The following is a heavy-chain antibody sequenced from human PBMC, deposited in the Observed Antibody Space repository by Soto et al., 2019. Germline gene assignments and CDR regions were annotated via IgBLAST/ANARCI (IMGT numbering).Heavy chain of an antibody. V-gene: IGHV4-34*01. CDR3: ARADRTLVTSYSLDV. Sequence: SETLSLTCAVYGGSFSGYYWTRIRQPPGKGLEWIGEINHSGTINFNPSLKSRLTISLDTSKKHFSLKLSSVTDADTAAYYCARADRTLVTSYSLDVWGQGTTVPVSS. CDR1: GGSFSGYY. J-gene: IGHJ6*02. CDR2: INHSGTI. D-gene: IGHD2-21*02.